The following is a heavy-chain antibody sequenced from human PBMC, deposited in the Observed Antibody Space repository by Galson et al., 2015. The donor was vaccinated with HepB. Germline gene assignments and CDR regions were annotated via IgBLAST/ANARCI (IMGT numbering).Heavy chain of an antibody. J-gene: IGHJ3*01. Sequence: TLSLTCTVSGGSITTKNYFWGWIRQHPEKGLEWIGYIYSGGGAYYSPSLKSRATISVDTSENQFSLNLNSVTAADTAVYYCAREVNVPTPTEDAFDVWGRGTMVTVSS. CDR2: IYSGGGA. CDR3: AREVNVPTPTEDAFDV. CDR1: GGSITTKNYF. V-gene: IGHV4-31*03. D-gene: IGHD2-15*01.